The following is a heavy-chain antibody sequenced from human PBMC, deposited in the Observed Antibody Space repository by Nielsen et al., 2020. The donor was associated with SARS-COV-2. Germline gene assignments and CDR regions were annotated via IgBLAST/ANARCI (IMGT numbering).Heavy chain of an antibody. Sequence: SLKISCAASGFTFSSYEMNWVRQAPGKGLEWVSYISTSGSTIYYSDSVKGRFTISRDNAKNSLYLQMNTLRSEDTALYYCTRGFYSQSDCWGQGTLVTVSS. D-gene: IGHD2-15*01. V-gene: IGHV3-48*03. CDR2: ISTSGSTI. CDR3: TRGFYSQSDC. CDR1: GFTFSSYE. J-gene: IGHJ4*02.